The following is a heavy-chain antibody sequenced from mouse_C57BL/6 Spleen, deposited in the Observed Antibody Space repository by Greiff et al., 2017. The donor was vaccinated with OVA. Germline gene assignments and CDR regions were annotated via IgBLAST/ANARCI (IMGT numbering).Heavy chain of an antibody. D-gene: IGHD1-1*01. Sequence: VQLQQSGPGLVKPSQSLSLSCSVTGYSITSGYYWNWIRQFPGNILEWMGYISYDGGNNYNPSLKNRISLTRDTSKNQFFLKLNSVTTEDTATYYCARDKIDYYGTYFGDWGQGTLVTVSA. J-gene: IGHJ3*01. CDR1: GYSITSGYY. CDR2: ISYDGGN. CDR3: ARDKIDYYGTYFGD. V-gene: IGHV3-6*01.